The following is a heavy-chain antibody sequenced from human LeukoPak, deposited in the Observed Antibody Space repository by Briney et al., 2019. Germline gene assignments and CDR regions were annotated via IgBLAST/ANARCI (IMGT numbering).Heavy chain of an antibody. CDR1: GGTFSRYA. Sequence: SVKVSCKASGGTFSRYAISWVRQAPGQGLEWMGGIIPISGTTNYAQKFQGRVTITADESTSTAYMELSSLRSEDTAMYYCAAYCSSANCYIWGYYFDSWGQGTLVTVSS. CDR3: AAYCSSANCYIWGYYFDS. V-gene: IGHV1-69*01. J-gene: IGHJ4*02. D-gene: IGHD2-2*01. CDR2: IIPISGTT.